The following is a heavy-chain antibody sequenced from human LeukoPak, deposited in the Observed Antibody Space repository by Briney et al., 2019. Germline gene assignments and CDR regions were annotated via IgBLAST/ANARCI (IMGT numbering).Heavy chain of an antibody. CDR3: ARGQGGDSSSPCGDY. J-gene: IGHJ4*02. V-gene: IGHV1-2*02. Sequence: EASVKVSCKASGYTFTGYYMHWVRQAPGQGLEWMGWINPNSGGTNYAQKFQGRVTMTRDTSITTAYMELSRLRSDDTAVYYCARGQGGDSSSPCGDYWGQGTLVTVSS. CDR1: GYTFTGYY. CDR2: INPNSGGT. D-gene: IGHD3-22*01.